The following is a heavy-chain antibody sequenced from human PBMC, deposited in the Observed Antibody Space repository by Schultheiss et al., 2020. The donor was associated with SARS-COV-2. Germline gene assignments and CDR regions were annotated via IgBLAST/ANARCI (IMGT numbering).Heavy chain of an antibody. CDR2: ISSSGSTI. V-gene: IGHV3-48*03. CDR3: ARVPTLGSYGMDV. D-gene: IGHD2-2*01. Sequence: GGSLRLSCAASGFTFSSYEMNWVRQAPGKGLEWVSYISSSGSTIYYADSVKGRFTISRDNAKNSLYLQMNSLRAEDTAVYYCARVPTLGSYGMDVWGQGTTVTVSS. J-gene: IGHJ6*02. CDR1: GFTFSSYE.